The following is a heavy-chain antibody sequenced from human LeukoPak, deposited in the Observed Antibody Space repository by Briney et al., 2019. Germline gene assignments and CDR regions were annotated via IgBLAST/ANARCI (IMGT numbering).Heavy chain of an antibody. V-gene: IGHV3-48*02. CDR3: ARVPLYDRSGYYFDY. CDR2: ISTSGRAI. D-gene: IGHD3-22*01. Sequence: GGSLRLSCAASGFTFSNYNINWVRQAPGKGLEWVSYISTSGRAIFYADSVKGRFTISRDNAKNSLFLLMNSLRDEDTAVYYCARVPLYDRSGYYFDYWGLGTLVTVSS. J-gene: IGHJ4*02. CDR1: GFTFSNYN.